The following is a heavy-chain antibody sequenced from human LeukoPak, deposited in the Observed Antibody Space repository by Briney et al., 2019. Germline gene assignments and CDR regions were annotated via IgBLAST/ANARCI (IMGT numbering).Heavy chain of an antibody. CDR2: IYYSGST. J-gene: IGHJ5*02. CDR3: ARGGEYTSSWYARFDP. D-gene: IGHD6-13*01. CDR1: GGSISSYY. Sequence: SETLTLTCTVSGGSISSYYWSWIRQPPGKGLEWIGYIYYSGSTNYNPSLKSRVTISVDTSKNQFSLKLSSVTAADTAVYYCARGGEYTSSWYARFDPWGQGTLVTVSS. V-gene: IGHV4-59*01.